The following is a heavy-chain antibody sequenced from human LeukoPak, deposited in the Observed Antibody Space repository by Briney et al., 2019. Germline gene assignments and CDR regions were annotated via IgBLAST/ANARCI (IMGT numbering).Heavy chain of an antibody. CDR2: ISSISRYI. J-gene: IGHJ3*02. V-gene: IGHV3-21*01. D-gene: IGHD6-13*01. Sequence: GVSLRLSCAASGFSFSSYSMNWVRQAPGKGREGVSSISSISRYIYYAHSVKGRFTISRDNAKNSLYLQMNSLSAEDTAVYYCARDRYSGDAFDIWGQGTMVTVSS. CDR1: GFSFSSYS. CDR3: ARDRYSGDAFDI.